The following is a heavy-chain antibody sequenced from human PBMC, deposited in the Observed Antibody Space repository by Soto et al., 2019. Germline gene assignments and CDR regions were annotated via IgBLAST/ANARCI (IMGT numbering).Heavy chain of an antibody. J-gene: IGHJ6*02. D-gene: IGHD5-18*01. CDR1: GDSISTHY. V-gene: IGHV4-59*11. CDR3: ARDRGIQDYYYYGMDV. Sequence: SETLSLTCTVSGDSISTHYWSWIRQPPGKGLQWIGYIFYRGGTAYNPSLKSRVTISVDKSKNQFSLKLSSVTAADTAVYYCARDRGIQDYYYYGMDVWGQGSTVIVSS. CDR2: IFYRGGT.